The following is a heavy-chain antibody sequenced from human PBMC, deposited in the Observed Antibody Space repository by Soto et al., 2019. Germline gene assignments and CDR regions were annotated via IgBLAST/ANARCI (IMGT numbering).Heavy chain of an antibody. V-gene: IGHV4-31*03. CDR3: ARHNYDSSGTVVDV. CDR1: GGSISSGGYY. J-gene: IGHJ6*02. Sequence: PSETLSLTCTVSGGSISSGGYYWSWIRQHPGKGLEWIGYIYYSGSTYYNPSLKSRVTISVDTSKNQFSLKLSSVTAADTAVYYCARHNYDSSGTVVDVWGQGSSVTVSS. CDR2: IYYSGST. D-gene: IGHD3-22*01.